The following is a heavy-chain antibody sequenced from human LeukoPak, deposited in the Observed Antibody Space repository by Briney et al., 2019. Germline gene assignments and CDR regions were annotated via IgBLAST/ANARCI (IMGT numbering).Heavy chain of an antibody. V-gene: IGHV3-20*01. Sequence: GGSLRLSCAASGFTFDDYGMSWVRQAPGKGLEWVSGINWNGGSTGYADSVKGRFTISRDNAKNSLYLQMNSLRAEDTALYHCARKRQFNYGSGSYYLDYWGQGTLVTVSS. CDR2: INWNGGST. CDR3: ARKRQFNYGSGSYYLDY. J-gene: IGHJ4*02. CDR1: GFTFDDYG. D-gene: IGHD3-10*01.